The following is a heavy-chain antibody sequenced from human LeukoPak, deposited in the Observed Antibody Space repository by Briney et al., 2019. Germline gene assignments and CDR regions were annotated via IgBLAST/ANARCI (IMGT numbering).Heavy chain of an antibody. CDR2: ISGDGGSA. D-gene: IGHD5-24*01. CDR1: GFIHDDYA. Sequence: GGSLRLSCAASGFIHDDYAMHWVRQAPGKGLEWASVISGDGGSAYYADSVKGRFTISRDNRKNSLYLQMNSLTTEDTAFYYCARGNGYKDYWGQGTLVTVSS. J-gene: IGHJ4*02. CDR3: ARGNGYKDY. V-gene: IGHV3-43*02.